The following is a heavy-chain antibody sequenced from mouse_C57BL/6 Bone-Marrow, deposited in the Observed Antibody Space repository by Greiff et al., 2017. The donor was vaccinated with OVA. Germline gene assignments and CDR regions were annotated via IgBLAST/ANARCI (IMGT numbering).Heavy chain of an antibody. J-gene: IGHJ4*01. CDR1: GYSFTGYY. CDR3: AREEDYAIDY. CDR2: INPSTGGT. V-gene: IGHV1-42*01. Sequence: VQLQQSGPELVKPGASVKISCKASGYSFTGYYMNWVKQSPEKSLEWIGEINPSTGGTTYNQKFKAKATLTVDKSSSTAYMQLKSLTSEDSAVYYCAREEDYAIDYWGQGTSVTVSS.